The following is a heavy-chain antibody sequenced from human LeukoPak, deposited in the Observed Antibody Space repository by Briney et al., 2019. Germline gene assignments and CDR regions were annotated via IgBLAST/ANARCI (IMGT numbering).Heavy chain of an antibody. CDR3: ARQRDYYDSSGYYSPQPLYYYMDV. CDR1: GYSFTSYW. V-gene: IGHV5-51*01. D-gene: IGHD3-22*01. Sequence: GESLKISCKGSGYSFTSYWIGWVRQMPGKGLEWMGIIYPGDSDTRYSPSFQGQVTISADKSISTAYLQWRSLKASDTAMYYCARQRDYYDSSGYYSPQPLYYYMDVWGKGTTVTVSS. J-gene: IGHJ6*03. CDR2: IYPGDSDT.